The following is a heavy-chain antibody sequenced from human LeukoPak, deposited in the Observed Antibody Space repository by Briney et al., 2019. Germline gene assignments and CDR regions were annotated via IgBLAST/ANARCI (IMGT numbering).Heavy chain of an antibody. Sequence: SETLSLTCTVSGGSVSSYYWSWIRQPAGKGLEWIGRIYTSGSTNYNPSLKSRVTMSVDTSKNQFSLKLSSVTAADTAVYYCARVLDDSSGYYLDYCGQGTLVTVSS. J-gene: IGHJ4*02. CDR3: ARVLDDSSGYYLDY. CDR2: IYTSGST. CDR1: GGSVSSYY. V-gene: IGHV4-4*07. D-gene: IGHD3-22*01.